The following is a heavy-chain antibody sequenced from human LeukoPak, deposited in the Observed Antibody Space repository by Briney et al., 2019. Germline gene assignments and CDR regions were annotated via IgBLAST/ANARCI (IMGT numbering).Heavy chain of an antibody. CDR3: AKGVGWLRPKYYFDY. D-gene: IGHD5-24*01. V-gene: IGHV3-23*01. CDR2: ISGGGGST. J-gene: IGHJ4*02. CDR1: GFTFSSYA. Sequence: GGSLRLSCAASGFTFSSYAMSWVRQAPGKGLEWVSAISGGGGSTYYADSVKGRFTISRDNSKNTLYLQMNSLRAEDTAVYYCAKGVGWLRPKYYFDYWGQGTLVTVSS.